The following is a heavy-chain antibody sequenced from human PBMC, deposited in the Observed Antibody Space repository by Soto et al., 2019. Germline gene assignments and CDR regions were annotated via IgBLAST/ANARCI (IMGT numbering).Heavy chain of an antibody. CDR2: IWYDGSNR. J-gene: IGHJ4*02. CDR3: AVGGVGGTQFFGYFYD. D-gene: IGHD1-26*01. Sequence: RVALSLSCGASGFPFRGWGMLGFRQAPGQGLEWVAVIWYDGSNRYYADSVKGRFTISRDNSKNTVYLQMDNLRAEDTAVYYCAVGGVGGTQFFGYFYDWGQGTPVTLAS. V-gene: IGHV3-33*01. CDR1: GFPFRGWG.